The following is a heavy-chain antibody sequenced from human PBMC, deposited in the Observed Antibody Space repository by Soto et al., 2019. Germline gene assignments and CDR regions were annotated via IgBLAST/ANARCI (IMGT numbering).Heavy chain of an antibody. D-gene: IGHD5-18*01. J-gene: IGHJ4*02. Sequence: QVQLVESGGGVVQPGRSLRLSCAASGFTFSSYGMHWVRQAPGKGLEWVAVIWYDGSNKQYADSVKGRFTISRDNSKNTLYLQMNSMRAEDTAVYYCARGDGYGNYWGQGTLVTVSS. CDR3: ARGDGYGNY. V-gene: IGHV3-33*01. CDR1: GFTFSSYG. CDR2: IWYDGSNK.